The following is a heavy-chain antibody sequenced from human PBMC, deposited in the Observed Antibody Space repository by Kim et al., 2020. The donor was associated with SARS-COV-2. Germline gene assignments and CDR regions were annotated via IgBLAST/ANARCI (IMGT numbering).Heavy chain of an antibody. CDR1: GGSLNFYY. CDR2: VFYTGST. V-gene: IGHV4-59*01. CDR3: ARLKGADWHFDL. Sequence: SETLSLTCNVSGGSLNFYYWSWIRQPPGKGLEWIAWVFYTGSTDYNPSLKSRVTVSLDTSKTQFSLRLRSMTAADTATYYCARLKGADWHFDLWGRGTLVTVSS. J-gene: IGHJ2*01.